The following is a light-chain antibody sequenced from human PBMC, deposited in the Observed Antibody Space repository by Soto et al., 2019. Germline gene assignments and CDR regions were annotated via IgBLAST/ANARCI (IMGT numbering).Light chain of an antibody. V-gene: IGKV3-15*01. Sequence: EIVMTQSPATLSVSPGERATLSCRASQSISSELAWYQQRPGQPPRLLIDGASTRATGVPDRFTGSGSGSDFTLPISGLQSDDFAVYYCQQGHNWPLTFGQGTRLEI. CDR2: GAS. CDR1: QSISSE. CDR3: QQGHNWPLT. J-gene: IGKJ2*01.